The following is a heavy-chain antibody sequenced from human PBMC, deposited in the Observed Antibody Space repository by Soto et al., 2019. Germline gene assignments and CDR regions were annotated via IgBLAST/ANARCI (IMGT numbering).Heavy chain of an antibody. Sequence: GSLRLSCAASQFTFSRYEMNWVRQAPGQELGGVSYISSSGSTIYYADSVKGRITISRDNAKNSLYLQMNSLRAEDTAVHYCARGSPYGNFDYWGQGTLVTVSS. CDR2: ISSSGSTI. J-gene: IGHJ4*02. CDR1: QFTFSRYE. V-gene: IGHV3-48*03. CDR3: ARGSPYGNFDY. D-gene: IGHD4-17*01.